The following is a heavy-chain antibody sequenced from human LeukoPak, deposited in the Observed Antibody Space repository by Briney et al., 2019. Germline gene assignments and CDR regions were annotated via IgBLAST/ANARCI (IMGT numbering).Heavy chain of an antibody. J-gene: IGHJ4*02. Sequence: PGGSLRLSCAASGFTFSSYGMHWVRQAPGKGLEWVAVISYDGSNKFYADSVKGRFTISRDNSKNTLYLQMNTLRTEDTAVYYCAREEGSSWGQGTLVTVSS. CDR2: ISYDGSNK. CDR1: GFTFSSYG. V-gene: IGHV3-30*03. CDR3: AREEGSS. D-gene: IGHD6-13*01.